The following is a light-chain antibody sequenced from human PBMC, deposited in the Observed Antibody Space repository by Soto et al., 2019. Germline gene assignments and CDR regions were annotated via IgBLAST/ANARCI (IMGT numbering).Light chain of an antibody. CDR1: QAIRTA. CDR3: LLDFRYFWA. V-gene: IGKV1-6*01. J-gene: IGKJ1*01. Sequence: AIQLTQSPSSLYASVGDRVTITCRASQAIRTALGWYQQKPGKVPKLLIYAASIWQSGVPSRFSGIGSGTDFTLTLSSLQPEDVATYYCLLDFRYFWAFGQGTKVEIK. CDR2: AAS.